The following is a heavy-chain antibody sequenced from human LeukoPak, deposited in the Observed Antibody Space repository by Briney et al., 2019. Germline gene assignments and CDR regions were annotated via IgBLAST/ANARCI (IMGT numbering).Heavy chain of an antibody. CDR1: GVSITSNH. CDR3: ARHGGHYQSDD. J-gene: IGHJ4*02. D-gene: IGHD2-21*01. Sequence: SETLSLTCTVSGVSITSNHWSWVRQPPEKGLEWIGQVHHSGGTSYNPSLRSRVTISIDKSENQFSLKLNSVTAADTAVYYCARHGGHYQSDDWGQGTLVTVSS. V-gene: IGHV4-4*02. CDR2: VHHSGGT.